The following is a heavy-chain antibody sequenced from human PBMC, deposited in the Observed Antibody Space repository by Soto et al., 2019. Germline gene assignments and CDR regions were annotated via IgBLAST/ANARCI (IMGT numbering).Heavy chain of an antibody. CDR1: GFSFSNAW. V-gene: IGHV3-15*01. CDR3: TTLNYGVDV. J-gene: IGHJ6*02. CDR2: IKSKTDGGTA. Sequence: GGSLRLSCAASGFSFSNAWMSWVRQLPGKGLEWVGHIKSKTDGGTADYAAPVKGRFTISRDDSKNTLYLQMNSLKTEDTAMFYCTTLNYGVDVWGQGTTVTVSS.